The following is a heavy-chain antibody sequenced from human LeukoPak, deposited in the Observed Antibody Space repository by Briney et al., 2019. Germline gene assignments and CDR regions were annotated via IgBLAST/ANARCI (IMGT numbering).Heavy chain of an antibody. CDR1: GFTVSSYA. V-gene: IGHV3-23*01. D-gene: IGHD6-13*01. CDR3: AKEVAAAGTIDY. CDR2: ISGSGGST. Sequence: PGGSLRLSCAASGFTVSSYAMSWVRQAPGKGREWVSAISGSGGSTYYADSVKGRFTISRDNSKNTLYLQMNSLRAEDTAVYYCAKEVAAAGTIDYWGQGTLVTVSS. J-gene: IGHJ4*02.